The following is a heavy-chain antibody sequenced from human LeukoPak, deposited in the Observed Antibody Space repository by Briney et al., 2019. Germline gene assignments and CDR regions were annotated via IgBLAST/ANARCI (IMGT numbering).Heavy chain of an antibody. Sequence: RASVKVSSKASGYTFTSYGISWVRQAPGQGLEWMGWINPYNGNRKYAQKFQGRVTMTTDTSTSTAYMELRSLRFDDTAVYYCAREIYGRFDYWGQGTLVT. V-gene: IGHV1-18*01. CDR2: INPYNGNR. CDR3: AREIYGRFDY. D-gene: IGHD4-17*01. J-gene: IGHJ4*02. CDR1: GYTFTSYG.